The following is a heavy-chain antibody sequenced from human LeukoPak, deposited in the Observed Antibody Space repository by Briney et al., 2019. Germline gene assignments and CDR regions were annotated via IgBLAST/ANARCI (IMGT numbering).Heavy chain of an antibody. CDR2: ISWNSGSI. CDR3: AKAPEIYSNEFDF. Sequence: GESLRLSCAASGSTFDDYAMHCVRQAPGKGLDCDSGISWNSGSIGYAASVKGRFTISRDNAKNSLYLQMNSLRAEDTALYYCAKAPEIYSNEFDFWGQGTLVTVSS. CDR1: GSTFDDYA. V-gene: IGHV3-9*01. D-gene: IGHD4-11*01. J-gene: IGHJ4*02.